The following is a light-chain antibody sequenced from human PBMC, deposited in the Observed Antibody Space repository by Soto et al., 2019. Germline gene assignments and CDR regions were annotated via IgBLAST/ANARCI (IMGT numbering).Light chain of an antibody. CDR2: GAS. J-gene: IGKJ1*01. V-gene: IGKV3-20*01. CDR1: QSVSSNY. Sequence: EIVLTQSPVTLSLSPGERATLSCRASQSVSSNYLAWYQQKPGQAPRLLIFGASNRATDIPDRFSGSGSGTDFTLTISRLEPEDFAVYFCQQYGSSVKTFGQGTKVDIK. CDR3: QQYGSSVKT.